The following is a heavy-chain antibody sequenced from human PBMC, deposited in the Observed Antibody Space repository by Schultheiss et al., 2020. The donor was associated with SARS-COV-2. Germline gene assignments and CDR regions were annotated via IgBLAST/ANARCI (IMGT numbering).Heavy chain of an antibody. D-gene: IGHD4-17*01. CDR2: IRYDGSNK. Sequence: GESLKISCAASGFTFSSYGMHWVRQAPGKGLEWVAFIRYDGSNKYYADSVKGRFTISRDNSKNTLYLQMNSLRAEDTAVYYCAPVATTVTTIVGEGYFDYWGQGTLVTVSS. CDR1: GFTFSSYG. V-gene: IGHV3-30*02. CDR3: APVATTVTTIVGEGYFDY. J-gene: IGHJ4*02.